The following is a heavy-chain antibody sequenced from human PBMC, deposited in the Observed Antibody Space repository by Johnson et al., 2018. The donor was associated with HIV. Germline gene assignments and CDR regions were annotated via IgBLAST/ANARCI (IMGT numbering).Heavy chain of an antibody. Sequence: VLLVESGGGVVRPGGSLRLSCAASGFTFDDYGMSWVRQVPGKGLEWVSGLNWNAGSTGYADSVKGRFTISRDNAKNSLYLQMNSLRAEDTALYYCAKGGSYSGSYYSFDIWGQGTMVTVSS. V-gene: IGHV3-20*04. CDR2: LNWNAGST. D-gene: IGHD1-26*01. CDR1: GFTFDDYG. CDR3: AKGGSYSGSYYSFDI. J-gene: IGHJ3*02.